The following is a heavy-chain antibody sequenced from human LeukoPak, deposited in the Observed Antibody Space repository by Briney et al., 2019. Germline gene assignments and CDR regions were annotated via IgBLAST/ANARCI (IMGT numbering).Heavy chain of an antibody. D-gene: IGHD3-10*01. J-gene: IGHJ3*02. CDR2: INHSGST. V-gene: IGHV4-59*01. Sequence: SETLSLTCTVSGGSISSYYWSWIRQPPGKGLEWIGEINHSGSTNYNPSLKSRVTMSVDTSKNQFSLELSSVTAADTAVYYCARDHRGSDAFDIWGQGTMVTVSS. CDR1: GGSISSYY. CDR3: ARDHRGSDAFDI.